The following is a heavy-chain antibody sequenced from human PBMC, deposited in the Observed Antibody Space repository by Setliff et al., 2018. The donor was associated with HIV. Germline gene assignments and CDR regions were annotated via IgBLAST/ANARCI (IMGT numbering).Heavy chain of an antibody. D-gene: IGHD3-3*01. Sequence: PSETLSLTCTVSGGSMNSHYWSWIRQSPGRGLEWIGYIYYSVSTKYNPSLKSRVSMSIDTSKNQCSLKMSSVTAADTAVYYCARGVVDYDFWSGSGDYYYMDVWGKGTTVTVSS. V-gene: IGHV4-59*11. J-gene: IGHJ6*03. CDR3: ARGVVDYDFWSGSGDYYYMDV. CDR1: GGSMNSHY. CDR2: IYYSVST.